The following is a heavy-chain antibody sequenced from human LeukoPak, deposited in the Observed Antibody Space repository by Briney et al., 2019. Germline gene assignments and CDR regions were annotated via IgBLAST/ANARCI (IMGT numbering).Heavy chain of an antibody. V-gene: IGHV3-7*01. Sequence: GGSLRLSCAASGFTFSSYWMSWVRQAPGKGLEWVANIKQDGSEKYYVDSVKGRFTISRDNAKNSLYLQMNSLRAEDTAVYYCARDPYYYDSSGYYYAPAFDIWGQGTMVTVSS. D-gene: IGHD3-22*01. CDR2: IKQDGSEK. CDR1: GFTFSSYW. J-gene: IGHJ3*02. CDR3: ARDPYYYDSSGYYYAPAFDI.